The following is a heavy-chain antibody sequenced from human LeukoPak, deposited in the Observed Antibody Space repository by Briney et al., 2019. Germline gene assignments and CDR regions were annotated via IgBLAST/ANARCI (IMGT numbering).Heavy chain of an antibody. CDR2: ISAYNGST. D-gene: IGHD2-21*01. Sequence: ASVKVSCKASGYTFTSYGISWVRQAPGQGLEWMGWISAYNGSTNFAQKLQGRVTMTTDTSTSTAYMELRSLRSDDTAVYYCARTDSPLVKYYFDYWGQGTLVTVSS. CDR1: GYTFTSYG. J-gene: IGHJ4*02. CDR3: ARTDSPLVKYYFDY. V-gene: IGHV1-18*01.